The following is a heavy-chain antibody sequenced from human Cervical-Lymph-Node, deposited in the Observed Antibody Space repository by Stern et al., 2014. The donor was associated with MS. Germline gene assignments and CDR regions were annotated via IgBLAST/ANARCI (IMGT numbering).Heavy chain of an antibody. CDR2: VYYSGNT. Sequence: QLVESGPGLVKPSDTLSLTCSVSGDSLSSSTFYWGWIRQPPGKGPEWIGSVYYSGNTYYHPSLKSRVTIFVDTSKNQFSLRLPSVTAADTAVYYCARHQLGYGYAYLRYWGQGTLVTVSS. D-gene: IGHD5-18*01. CDR3: ARHQLGYGYAYLRY. J-gene: IGHJ4*02. CDR1: GDSLSSSTFY. V-gene: IGHV4-39*01.